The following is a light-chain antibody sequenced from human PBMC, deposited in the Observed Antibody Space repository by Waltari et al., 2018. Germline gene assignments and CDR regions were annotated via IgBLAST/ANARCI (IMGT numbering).Light chain of an antibody. V-gene: IGKV3-20*01. CDR2: GAS. CDR3: HQFGESPDT. J-gene: IGKJ5*01. Sequence: EIVLTQSPGNVSLSPGDGATLSGRASQNLSSSHLAWDLQKPGQALRILLNGASRRAPGIPYRFSGSGSGPDFTLTISRLEPEDCEVFYCHQFGESPDTFGHVTRLEI. CDR1: QNLSSSH.